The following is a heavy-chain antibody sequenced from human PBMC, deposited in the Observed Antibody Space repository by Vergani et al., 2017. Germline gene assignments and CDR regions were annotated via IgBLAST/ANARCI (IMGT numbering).Heavy chain of an antibody. CDR3: ARAVSSSSWRASYYYYYYMDV. Sequence: QVQLQESGPGLVKPSQTLSLTCTVSGGSISSGSYYWSWIRQPAGKGLEWIGRIYTSGSTNYNPSLKRRVTMSVDTSKHQFSLKLSSVTAADTAVYYCARAVSSSSWRASYYYYYYMDVWGKGTTVTVSS. J-gene: IGHJ6*03. CDR2: IYTSGST. D-gene: IGHD6-13*01. V-gene: IGHV4-61*02. CDR1: GGSISSGSYY.